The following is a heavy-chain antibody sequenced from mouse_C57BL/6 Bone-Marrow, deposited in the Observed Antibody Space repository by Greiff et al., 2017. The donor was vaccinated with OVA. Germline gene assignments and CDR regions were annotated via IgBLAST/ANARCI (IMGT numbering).Heavy chain of an antibody. J-gene: IGHJ2*01. Sequence: QVQLQQPGAELVMPGASVKLSCKASGYTFTSYWLHWVKQRPGQGLEWVGEIDPSDSYPNYNQKFKGKSTLTVDKSSSTAYMQISSLTSEDTAVYYCARGGVYYGKGYFDYWGQGTTLTVSS. CDR2: IDPSDSYP. D-gene: IGHD1-1*01. CDR1: GYTFTSYW. V-gene: IGHV1-69*01. CDR3: ARGGVYYGKGYFDY.